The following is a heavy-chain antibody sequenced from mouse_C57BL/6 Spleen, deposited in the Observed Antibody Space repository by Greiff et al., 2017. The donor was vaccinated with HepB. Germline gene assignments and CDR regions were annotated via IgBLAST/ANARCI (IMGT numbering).Heavy chain of an antibody. J-gene: IGHJ4*01. V-gene: IGHV7-3*01. D-gene: IGHD2-3*01. CDR1: GFTFTDYY. Sequence: EVQVVESGGGLVQPGGSLSLSCAASGFTFTDYYMSWVRQPPGKALEWLGFIRNKANGYTTEYSASVKGRFTISRDNSQSILYLQMNALRAEDSATYYCARYGGWLPDAMDYWGQGTSVTVSS. CDR2: IRNKANGYTT. CDR3: ARYGGWLPDAMDY.